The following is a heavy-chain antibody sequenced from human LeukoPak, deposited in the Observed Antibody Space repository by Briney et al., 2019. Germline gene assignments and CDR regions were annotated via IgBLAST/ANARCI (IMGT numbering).Heavy chain of an antibody. CDR1: GFTFSSHW. D-gene: IGHD6-19*01. CDR3: ARDRIAVAADY. V-gene: IGHV3-74*01. CDR2: INSDGSST. J-gene: IGHJ4*02. Sequence: GGSLRLSCAASGFTFSSHWMHWVRQAPGKGLVWVSRINSDGSSTSYADSVKGRFTISRDNAKNTLYLQMNSLRAEDTAVYYCARDRIAVAADYWGQGTLVTVSS.